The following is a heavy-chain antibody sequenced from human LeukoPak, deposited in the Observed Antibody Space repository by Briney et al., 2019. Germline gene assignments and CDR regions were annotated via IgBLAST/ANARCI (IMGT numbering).Heavy chain of an antibody. Sequence: KPSETLSLTCTDSGGSINNYYWSWIRQPPGKGLEWIGYIYYTGSTNYNPSLKSRVTISVDTSKSHFSLKMSTLTAADTAVYYCARHRGSGYPYFDYWGQGTLVTVSS. V-gene: IGHV4-59*01. CDR3: ARHRGSGYPYFDY. J-gene: IGHJ4*02. CDR1: GGSINNYY. CDR2: IYYTGST. D-gene: IGHD3-22*01.